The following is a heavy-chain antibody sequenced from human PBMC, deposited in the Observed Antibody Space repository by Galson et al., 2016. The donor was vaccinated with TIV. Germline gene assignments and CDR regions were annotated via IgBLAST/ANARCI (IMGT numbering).Heavy chain of an antibody. D-gene: IGHD2-2*02. CDR2: ISSDGNNK. V-gene: IGHV3-30*04. J-gene: IGHJ6*02. Sequence: SLRLSCAASGFTFSSYAMHWVRLAPGKGLEWVAVISSDGNNKFYTDSVKGRFTISRDISKNTLYLHMNSLRAEDTAVFYCARSYQLLYFGGMDVWGQGTTVTVSS. CDR1: GFTFSSYA. CDR3: ARSYQLLYFGGMDV.